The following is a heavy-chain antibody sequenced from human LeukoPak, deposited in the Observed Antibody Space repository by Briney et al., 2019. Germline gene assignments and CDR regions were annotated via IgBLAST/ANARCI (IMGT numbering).Heavy chain of an antibody. CDR2: ISSSGSTI. Sequence: GGSLRLSCAASGFTFSSYEMNWVRQAPGKGLEWLTYISSSGSTIYYADSVKGRFTVSRDNAENSLYLQMNSLRAEDTAVYHCARDNRGAAGGRFDYWGQGTLVTVSS. CDR1: GFTFSSYE. CDR3: ARDNRGAAGGRFDY. J-gene: IGHJ4*02. D-gene: IGHD6-25*01. V-gene: IGHV3-48*03.